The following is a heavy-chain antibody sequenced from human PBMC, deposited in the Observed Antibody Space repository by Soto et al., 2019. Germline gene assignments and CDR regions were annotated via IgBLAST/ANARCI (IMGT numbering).Heavy chain of an antibody. CDR2: ISGYNGDT. CDR3: AENGHPPYYYYGMDV. D-gene: IGHD2-8*01. J-gene: IGHJ6*02. Sequence: QGQLVQSGAEVKQPGASVKVSCKASGYSFSTYGISWVRQAPGQGLEWMGWISGYNGDTNYAQKFQGRVTMTIDTSTTTAYLELRRLTYDDTAGDFCAENGHPPYYYYGMDVWGQGTTVTVSS. V-gene: IGHV1-18*01. CDR1: GYSFSTYG.